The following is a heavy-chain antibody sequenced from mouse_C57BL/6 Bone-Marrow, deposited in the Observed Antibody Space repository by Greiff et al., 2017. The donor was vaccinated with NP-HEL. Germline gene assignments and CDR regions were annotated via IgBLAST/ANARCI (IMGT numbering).Heavy chain of an antibody. CDR1: GFTFSDYG. V-gene: IGHV5-17*01. CDR2: ISSGGSTI. CDR3: ARQGHWYVDV. Sequence: EVKLMESGGGLVKPGGSLKLSCAASGFTFSDYGMHWVRQAPEKGLEWVAYISSGGSTIYYADTVKGRFTISRDNAKNTLFLPMTSLRSEDTTMYYCARQGHWYVDVWGTGTTVTVSS. J-gene: IGHJ1*03.